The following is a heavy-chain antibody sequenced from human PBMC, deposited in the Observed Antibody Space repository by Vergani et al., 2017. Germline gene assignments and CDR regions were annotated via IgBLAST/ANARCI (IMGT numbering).Heavy chain of an antibody. Sequence: QVQLQQWGAGLLKPSETLSLTCAVYGGSFSGYYWSWIRQPPGKGLEWIGYIYYSGSTYYNPSLKSRVTISVDTSKNQFSLKLSSVTAADTAVYYCARVNDYGDYYLDYWGQGTLVTVSS. V-gene: IGHV4-34*01. J-gene: IGHJ4*02. CDR2: IYYSGST. D-gene: IGHD4-17*01. CDR3: ARVNDYGDYYLDY. CDR1: GGSFSGYY.